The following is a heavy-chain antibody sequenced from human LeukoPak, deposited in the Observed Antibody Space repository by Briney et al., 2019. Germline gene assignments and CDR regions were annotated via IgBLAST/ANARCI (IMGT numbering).Heavy chain of an antibody. CDR3: VRGQDPFKTGY. CDR1: GGSLTLSSYY. J-gene: IGHJ4*02. V-gene: IGHV4-31*03. D-gene: IGHD1-14*01. CDR2: IHPSGST. Sequence: SETLSLTCTVSGGSLTLSSYYWSWIRQHPGKGLEWIGCIHPSGSTEHNPSLKSRVTMSLDTSQSQFSLKLSSVTAADTAMSYCVRGQDPFKTGYWGQGTLVTVSS.